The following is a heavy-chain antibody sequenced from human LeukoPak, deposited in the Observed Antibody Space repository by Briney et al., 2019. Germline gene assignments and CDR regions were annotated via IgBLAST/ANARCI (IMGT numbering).Heavy chain of an antibody. D-gene: IGHD3-10*01. CDR2: NYYRGST. Sequence: SETLSLTCTVSGGSISSGGYYWGWIRRPPGKGLEWIGSNYYRGSTYNNPSLKSRVAISVDTSKNRFSLKLSSVTAADTAVYYCARQVYGSDAFEIWGQGTMVTVSS. V-gene: IGHV4-39*01. CDR1: GGSISSGGYY. CDR3: ARQVYGSDAFEI. J-gene: IGHJ3*02.